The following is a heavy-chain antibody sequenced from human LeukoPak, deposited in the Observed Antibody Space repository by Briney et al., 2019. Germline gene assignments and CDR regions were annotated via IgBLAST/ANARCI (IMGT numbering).Heavy chain of an antibody. CDR3: ARVQRKNYYDSSGYYPFDY. J-gene: IGHJ4*02. CDR2: ISSSSSYI. Sequence: GGSLRLSCAASGFTFSSYSMNWVRQAPGKGLEWVSSISSSSSYIYYADSVKGRFTISRDNAKNSLYLQMNSLRAEDTAVYYCARVQRKNYYDSSGYYPFDYWGQGTLVTVSS. V-gene: IGHV3-21*01. D-gene: IGHD3-22*01. CDR1: GFTFSSYS.